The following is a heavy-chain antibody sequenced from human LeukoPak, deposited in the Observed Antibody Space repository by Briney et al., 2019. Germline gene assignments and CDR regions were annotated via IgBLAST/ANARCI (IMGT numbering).Heavy chain of an antibody. D-gene: IGHD1-26*01. CDR2: ISAYNGNT. CDR3: ARRLGATYYYYGMDV. V-gene: IGHV1-18*01. Sequence: GASVTVSCKASGYTFIKYNIGWVRQAPGQGLEWMGWISAYNGNTNYAQKLQGRVTLTTDTSTSTAYMELRSLRSDDTAVYYCARRLGATYYYYGMDVWGQGTTVTVSS. CDR1: GYTFIKYN. J-gene: IGHJ6*02.